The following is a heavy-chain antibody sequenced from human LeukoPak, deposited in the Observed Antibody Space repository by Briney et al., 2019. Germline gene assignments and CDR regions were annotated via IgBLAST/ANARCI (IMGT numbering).Heavy chain of an antibody. D-gene: IGHD6-13*01. CDR1: GGPFSGYF. CDR3: ARHSTASSSWYSNWFDP. V-gene: IGHV4-34*01. CDR2: ITHSGTT. J-gene: IGHJ5*02. Sequence: SETLSLTCAVYGGPFSGYFWTWIRQPPEKGLEWIGEITHSGTTNYSPSLKGRVTISADTSKNQFSLKLSSVTAADTAVYYCARHSTASSSWYSNWFDPWGQGTLVTVSS.